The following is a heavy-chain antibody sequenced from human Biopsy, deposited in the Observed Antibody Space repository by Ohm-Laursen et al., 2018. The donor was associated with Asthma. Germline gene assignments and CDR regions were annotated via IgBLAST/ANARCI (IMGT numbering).Heavy chain of an antibody. CDR1: GFTFRSYA. D-gene: IGHD2-8*01. CDR3: ARERAGVLGSYNGMDV. Sequence: SLRLSCAASGFTFRSYAMHWVRQAPGKGLEWVAVGGSYYDGGLKYYADSVKGRFTISRDNSRNTLNLQMNSVRPDDTAVYFCARERAGVLGSYNGMDVWGPGTTVSVSS. J-gene: IGHJ6*02. V-gene: IGHV3-30-3*01. CDR2: GGSYYDGGLK.